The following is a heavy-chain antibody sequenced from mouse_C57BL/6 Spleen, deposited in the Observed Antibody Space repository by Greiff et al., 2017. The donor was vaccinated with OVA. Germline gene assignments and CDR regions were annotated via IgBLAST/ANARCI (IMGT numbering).Heavy chain of an antibody. J-gene: IGHJ2*01. Sequence: EVMLVESGGGLVKPGGSLKLSCAASGFTFSDYGMHWVRQAPEKGLEWVAYISSGSSTIYYADTVKGRFTISRDNAKNTLFLQMTSLRSEDTAMYYCAREGANWGYYFDYWGQGTTLTVSS. V-gene: IGHV5-17*01. CDR3: AREGANWGYYFDY. CDR2: ISSGSSTI. CDR1: GFTFSDYG. D-gene: IGHD4-1*01.